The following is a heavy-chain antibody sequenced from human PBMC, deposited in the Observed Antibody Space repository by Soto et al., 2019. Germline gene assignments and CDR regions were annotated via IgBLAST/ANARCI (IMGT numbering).Heavy chain of an antibody. D-gene: IGHD6-19*01. CDR3: EKHLLAVAGYLLGMDL. CDR2: ISHDGSNK. Sequence: QVQLVESGGGVVQPGRSLRLSCAASGFTFSSYGMHWVRQAPGKGLEWVAVISHDGSNKYFADSVRGRFTISRDNSQNTLYLQMNSRRAEDTAVYYCEKHLLAVAGYLLGMDLWGPGTTVTVSS. CDR1: GFTFSSYG. V-gene: IGHV3-30*18. J-gene: IGHJ6*02.